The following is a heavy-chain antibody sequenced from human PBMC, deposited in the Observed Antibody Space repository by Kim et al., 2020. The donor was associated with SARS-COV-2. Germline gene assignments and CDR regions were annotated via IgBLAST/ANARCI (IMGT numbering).Heavy chain of an antibody. CDR1: GGTFSSYA. D-gene: IGHD2-15*01. Sequence: SVKVSCKASGGTFSSYAISWVRQAPGQGLEWMGGIIPIFGTANYAQKFQGRVTITADESTSTAYMELSSLRSEDTAVYYCARDRGDCSGGSCFYAFDIWGQGTMVTVSS. CDR2: IIPIFGTA. CDR3: ARDRGDCSGGSCFYAFDI. J-gene: IGHJ3*02. V-gene: IGHV1-69*13.